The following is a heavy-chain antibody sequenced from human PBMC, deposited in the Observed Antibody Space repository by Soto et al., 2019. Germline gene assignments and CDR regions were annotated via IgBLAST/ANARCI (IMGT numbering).Heavy chain of an antibody. CDR3: ALTSHYYDSSCPPTYYYGMDV. J-gene: IGHJ6*02. D-gene: IGHD3-22*01. CDR1: GYTFTSYG. Sequence: QVQLVQSGAEVKKPGASVKVSCKASGYTFTSYGISWVRQAPGQVLEWMGWISAYNGNTNYAQNLQGRVTMTTDTSTSTAYMELRSLRSDDTAVYYCALTSHYYDSSCPPTYYYGMDVWGQGTTVTVSS. V-gene: IGHV1-18*01. CDR2: ISAYNGNT.